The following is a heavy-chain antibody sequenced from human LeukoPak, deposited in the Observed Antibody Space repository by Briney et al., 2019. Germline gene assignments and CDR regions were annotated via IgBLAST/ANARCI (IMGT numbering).Heavy chain of an antibody. D-gene: IGHD2-2*02. CDR3: AREQIISCSSTSCYSNYYYMDV. J-gene: IGHJ6*03. Sequence: PSETLSLTCTVSGGSITSYYWSWIRQPAGKGLEWIGRIYTSGSTNYNPSLKSRVTMSVDTSKNQFSLKLSSVTAADTAVYYCAREQIISCSSTSCYSNYYYMDVWGKGTTVTVSS. CDR2: IYTSGST. V-gene: IGHV4-4*07. CDR1: GGSITSYY.